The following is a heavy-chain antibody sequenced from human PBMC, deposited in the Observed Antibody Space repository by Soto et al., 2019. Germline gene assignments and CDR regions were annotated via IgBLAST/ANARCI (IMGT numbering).Heavy chain of an antibody. Sequence: PGGSLRLSCAASGFTFSSYGMHWVRQAPGKGLEWVAVISYDGSNKYYADSVKGRFTISRDNSKNTLYLQMNSLRAEDTAVYYCAKDFGSGDAFDIWGQGTMVTVSS. D-gene: IGHD3-10*01. CDR3: AKDFGSGDAFDI. J-gene: IGHJ3*02. CDR1: GFTFSSYG. V-gene: IGHV3-30*18. CDR2: ISYDGSNK.